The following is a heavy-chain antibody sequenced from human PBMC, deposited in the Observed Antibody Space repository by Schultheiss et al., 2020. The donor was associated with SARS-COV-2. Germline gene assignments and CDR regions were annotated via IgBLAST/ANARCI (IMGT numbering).Heavy chain of an antibody. CDR1: GGSFSGYY. CDR3: ARGSPKFYGY. D-gene: IGHD4-17*01. Sequence: SQTLSLTCAVYGGSFSGYYWSWIHQPPGKGLEWIGEINHSGSTNYNPSLKSRVTISVDTSKNQFSLKLSSVTAADTAVYYCARGSPKFYGYWGQGTLVTVSS. J-gene: IGHJ4*02. V-gene: IGHV4-34*01. CDR2: INHSGST.